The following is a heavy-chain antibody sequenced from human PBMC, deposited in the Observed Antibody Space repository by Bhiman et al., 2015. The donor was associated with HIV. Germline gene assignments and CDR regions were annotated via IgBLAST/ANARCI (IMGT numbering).Heavy chain of an antibody. CDR3: ARARGAGPGGWFDP. CDR2: IRYDGNNK. D-gene: IGHD6-19*01. Sequence: QVQLVESGGGVVQPGGSLRLSCAASGFTFSSYGMHWVRQVPGKGLEWLTFIRYDGNNKYYADSVKGRFTISWDNSKTSLYLQMNSLRAEDTAVYYCARARGAGPGGWFDPWGQGTLVTVSS. CDR1: GFTFSSYG. J-gene: IGHJ5*02. V-gene: IGHV3-30*02.